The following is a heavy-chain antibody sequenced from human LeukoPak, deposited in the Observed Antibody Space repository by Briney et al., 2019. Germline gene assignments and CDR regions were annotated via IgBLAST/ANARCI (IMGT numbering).Heavy chain of an antibody. CDR3: ARGIHDYGDYGVWYYFDY. D-gene: IGHD4-17*01. J-gene: IGHJ4*02. Sequence: SETLCRTCTVSGGSISSYYWSWIRQPPGKGLEWIGYIYYSGSTNYNPSLKSRVTISVDTSKNQFSLKLSSVTAADTAVYYCARGIHDYGDYGVWYYFDYWAQETLVTVSS. CDR1: GGSISSYY. CDR2: IYYSGST. V-gene: IGHV4-59*01.